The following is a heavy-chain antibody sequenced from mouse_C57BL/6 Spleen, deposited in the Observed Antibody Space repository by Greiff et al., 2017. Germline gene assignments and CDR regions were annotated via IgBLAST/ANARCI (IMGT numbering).Heavy chain of an antibody. CDR3: AREGGYGSSPWFAY. J-gene: IGHJ3*01. D-gene: IGHD1-1*01. CDR2: ISYSGST. V-gene: IGHV3-1*01. Sequence: EVKLMESGPGMVKPSQSLSLTCTVTGYSITSGYDWHWIRHFPGNKLEWMGYISYSGSTNYNPSLKSRISITHDTSKNHFFLKLNSVTTEDTATYYCAREGGYGSSPWFAYWGQGTLVTVSA. CDR1: GYSITSGYD.